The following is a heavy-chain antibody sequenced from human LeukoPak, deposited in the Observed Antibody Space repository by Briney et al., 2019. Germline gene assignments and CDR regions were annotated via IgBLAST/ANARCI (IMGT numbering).Heavy chain of an antibody. Sequence: GRCLRLSCAASGFTFTSYAMSWVRQAPGKGRGWVSYISSSGSTIYYADSVKGRFTISRDNAKNSLYLQMNSLRAEDTAVYYCANSHKIGSGYSFDYWGQGTLVTVSS. CDR1: GFTFTSYA. V-gene: IGHV3-48*04. CDR3: ANSHKIGSGYSFDY. D-gene: IGHD3-22*01. J-gene: IGHJ4*02. CDR2: ISSSGSTI.